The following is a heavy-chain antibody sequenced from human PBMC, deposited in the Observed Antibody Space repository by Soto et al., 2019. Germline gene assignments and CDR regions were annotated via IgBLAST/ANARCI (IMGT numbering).Heavy chain of an antibody. Sequence: GGSLRLSCVSSGFTFTDAWMNWVRQIPGKGLEWVGRIKSYTDGGTPDYAAPAKGRFSISRDDSKNTLYLQMNSLKTEDTGVYYCTTEKNGDTPRDADYWGKGTLVTVSS. D-gene: IGHD2-15*01. CDR3: TTEKNGDTPRDADY. CDR2: IKSYTDGGTP. J-gene: IGHJ4*02. CDR1: GFTFTDAW. V-gene: IGHV3-15*07.